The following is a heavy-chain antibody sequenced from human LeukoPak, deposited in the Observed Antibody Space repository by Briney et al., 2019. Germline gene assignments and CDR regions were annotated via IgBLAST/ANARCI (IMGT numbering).Heavy chain of an antibody. J-gene: IGHJ4*02. CDR3: APAYCSGGSCYSGAY. Sequence: ASVTVSCKASGYTFTGYYMHWVRQAPGQGLEWMGWINPNSGGTNYAQTFQGRVTMTRDTSISTAYMELSRLRSDDTAVYYCAPAYCSGGSCYSGAYWGQGTLVTVSS. CDR2: INPNSGGT. CDR1: GYTFTGYY. D-gene: IGHD2-15*01. V-gene: IGHV1-2*02.